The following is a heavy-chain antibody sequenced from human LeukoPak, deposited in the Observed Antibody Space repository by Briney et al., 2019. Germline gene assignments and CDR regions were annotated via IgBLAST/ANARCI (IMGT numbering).Heavy chain of an antibody. CDR3: ALRRAMSLLIDY. J-gene: IGHJ4*02. Sequence: SVKVSCKAPGGTFSSYAISWVRQAPGQGLEWMGGIIPIFGTANYAQKFQGRVTITADESTSTAYMELSSLRSEDTAVYYCALRRAMSLLIDYWGQGTLVTVSS. V-gene: IGHV1-69*13. CDR2: IIPIFGTA. CDR1: GGTFSSYA. D-gene: IGHD5-18*01.